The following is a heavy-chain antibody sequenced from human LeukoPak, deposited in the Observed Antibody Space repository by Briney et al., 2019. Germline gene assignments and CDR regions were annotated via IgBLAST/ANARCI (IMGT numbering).Heavy chain of an antibody. D-gene: IGHD7-27*01. J-gene: IGHJ4*02. Sequence: GESLQISCKGSGSSFTSYWIGWVRQLPGKGLEWMGIIYPGDSDTRYSPSFQGQVTISADKSISTAYLQWSSLKASDTAMYYCASTATLTGQFDYWGQGTLVTVSS. CDR2: IYPGDSDT. CDR1: GSSFTSYW. CDR3: ASTATLTGQFDY. V-gene: IGHV5-51*01.